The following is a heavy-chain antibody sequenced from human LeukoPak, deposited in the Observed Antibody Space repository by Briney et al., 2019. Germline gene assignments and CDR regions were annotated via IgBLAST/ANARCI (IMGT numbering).Heavy chain of an antibody. J-gene: IGHJ4*02. CDR1: GGTFSSYA. V-gene: IGHV1-69*05. CDR2: IIPIFGTA. Sequence: GASVKVSCKASGGTFSSYAISWVRQAPGQGLEWVGRIIPIFGTANYAQKFQGRVTITTDESTSTAYMELSGLRSEDTAVYYCARGYSSNFDYWGQGTLVTVSS. D-gene: IGHD6-13*01. CDR3: ARGYSSNFDY.